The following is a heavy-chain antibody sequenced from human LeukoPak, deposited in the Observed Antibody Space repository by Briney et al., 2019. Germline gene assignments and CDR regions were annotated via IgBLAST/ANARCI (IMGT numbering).Heavy chain of an antibody. CDR1: GFTFSSYE. V-gene: IGHV3-48*03. D-gene: IGHD3-10*01. CDR3: ARGSDLWSQFDY. Sequence: GGSLRLSCAASGFTFSSYEVNGVRQAPGKGLEWVSYISSSGSTIYYADSVKGRFTISRDNAKNSLYLQMNSLRAEDTAVYYCARGSDLWSQFDYWGQGTLVTVSS. CDR2: ISSSGSTI. J-gene: IGHJ4*02.